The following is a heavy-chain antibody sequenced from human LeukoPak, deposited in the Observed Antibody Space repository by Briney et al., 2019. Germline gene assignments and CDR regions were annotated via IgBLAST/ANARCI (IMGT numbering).Heavy chain of an antibody. Sequence: GGSLRLSCAASGFTFTNHWMHWVRQAPGMGLVWVSRLPPDELDIIYADSVKGRLTVSRDNSKHTVYLQINNLRAEDTAVYYCVGTIASRGSEYWGRGALVTVSS. D-gene: IGHD6-6*01. V-gene: IGHV3-74*01. CDR1: GFTFTNHW. CDR3: VGTIASRGSEY. CDR2: LPPDELDI. J-gene: IGHJ4*02.